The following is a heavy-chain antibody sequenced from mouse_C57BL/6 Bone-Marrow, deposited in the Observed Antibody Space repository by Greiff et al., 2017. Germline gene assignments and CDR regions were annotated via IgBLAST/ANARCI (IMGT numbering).Heavy chain of an antibody. CDR2: ISDRGSYP. CDR3: ARVYYYDREDYFDY. J-gene: IGHJ2*01. CDR1: GFTFSSYA. V-gene: IGHV5-4*03. Sequence: EVKLVESGGGLVKPGGSLKLSCAASGFTFSSYAMSWVRQTPEKRLEWVATISDRGSYPYYPDNVQGRFPISRDNAKNNLCLQMSHLKSEDTAMYYCARVYYYDREDYFDYWGQGTTLTVSS. D-gene: IGHD1-1*01.